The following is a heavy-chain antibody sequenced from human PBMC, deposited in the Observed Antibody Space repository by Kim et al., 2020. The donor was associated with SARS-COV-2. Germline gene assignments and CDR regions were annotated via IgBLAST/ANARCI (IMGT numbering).Heavy chain of an antibody. CDR3: ARECDRGP. J-gene: IGHJ4*02. Sequence: FGTANYAQKFQGRVTITADESTSTAYMELSSLRSEDTAVYYCARECDRGPWGQGTLVTVSS. CDR2: FGTA. V-gene: IGHV1-69*01. D-gene: IGHD2-21*01.